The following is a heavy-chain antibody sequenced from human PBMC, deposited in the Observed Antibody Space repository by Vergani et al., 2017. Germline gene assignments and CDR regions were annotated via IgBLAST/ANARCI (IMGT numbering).Heavy chain of an antibody. J-gene: IGHJ4*02. CDR1: GFTFSSYA. CDR2: ISYDGSNK. CDR3: ARQDTYYYDSSGRHYFDY. D-gene: IGHD3-22*01. Sequence: QVQLVESGGGVVQPGRSLRLSCAASGFTFSSYAMHWVRQAPGKGLEWVAVISYDGSNKYYADSVKGRFTISRDNSKNKLYLQMNSLRAEDTAVYYCARQDTYYYDSSGRHYFDYWGQGTLVTVSS. V-gene: IGHV3-30-3*01.